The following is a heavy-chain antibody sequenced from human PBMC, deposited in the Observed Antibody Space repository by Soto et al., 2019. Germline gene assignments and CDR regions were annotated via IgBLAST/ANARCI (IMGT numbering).Heavy chain of an antibody. CDR3: ARIVKGEFKDEFDI. D-gene: IGHD3-16*01. CDR2: MNPNSGNT. V-gene: IGHV1-8*01. Sequence: ASVRDSCRATGYTFTTHDYNWVRQATGQGLEWMGWMNPNSGNTGYAQKFQGRVTMTRNTSISTAYMELSSLRYEDKSVYLCARIVKGEFKDEFDIVRERTMV. CDR1: GYTFTTHD. J-gene: IGHJ3*02.